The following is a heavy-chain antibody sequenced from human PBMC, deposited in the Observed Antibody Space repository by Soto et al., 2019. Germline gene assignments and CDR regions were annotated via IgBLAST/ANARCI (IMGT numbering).Heavy chain of an antibody. D-gene: IGHD2-15*01. J-gene: IGHJ3*02. CDR2: IYYSGST. Sequence: QVQLQESGPGLVKPSETLSLTCTVSGGSISSYYWSWIRQPPGKGLEWIGYIYYSGSTNYNPSLKSRVTISVDTSKNQFSLKLSSVTAADTAVYYCARQGVKESWELLDAFDIWGQGTMVTVSS. V-gene: IGHV4-59*08. CDR3: ARQGVKESWELLDAFDI. CDR1: GGSISSYY.